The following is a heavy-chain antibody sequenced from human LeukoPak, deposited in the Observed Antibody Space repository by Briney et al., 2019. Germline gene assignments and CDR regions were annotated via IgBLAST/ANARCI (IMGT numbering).Heavy chain of an antibody. D-gene: IGHD4-23*01. CDR2: IYYSGST. CDR1: GGSVSTYY. Sequence: SETLSLTCTVSGGSVSTYYWNWIRQPPGKGLEWIGYIYYSGSTNYNPSLKSRLTISVDTSNNQFSLKLSSVTAADTAVYYCARSVVTLYWYFDLWGRGTLVTVSS. J-gene: IGHJ2*01. V-gene: IGHV4-59*02. CDR3: ARSVVTLYWYFDL.